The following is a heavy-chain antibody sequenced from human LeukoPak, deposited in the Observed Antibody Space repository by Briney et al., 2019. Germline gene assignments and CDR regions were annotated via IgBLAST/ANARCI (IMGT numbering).Heavy chain of an antibody. J-gene: IGHJ4*02. CDR1: GGTFSSYA. V-gene: IGHV1-69*13. Sequence: SVKVSCKASGGTFSSYAISWVRQAPEQGLEWMGGIIPIFGTANYAQKFQGRVTITADESTSTAYMELSSLRSEDTAVYYCARGYCSSTSCYPPDYWGQGTLVTVSS. CDR2: IIPIFGTA. CDR3: ARGYCSSTSCYPPDY. D-gene: IGHD2-2*01.